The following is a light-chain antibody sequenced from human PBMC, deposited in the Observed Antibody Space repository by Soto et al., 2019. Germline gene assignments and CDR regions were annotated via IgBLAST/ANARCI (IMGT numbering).Light chain of an antibody. V-gene: IGKV3-20*01. CDR3: QQYGSSTYT. CDR2: GAS. CDR1: QSVRNSY. Sequence: EILVTQSPDTLSLSPGERATLSCRASQSVRNSYLAWYQQKPSQAPRLLIYGASGRASGIPERFSGSGSGTDFTLTISRMEAEDFAVYYCQQYGSSTYTFGQRNKLEI. J-gene: IGKJ2*01.